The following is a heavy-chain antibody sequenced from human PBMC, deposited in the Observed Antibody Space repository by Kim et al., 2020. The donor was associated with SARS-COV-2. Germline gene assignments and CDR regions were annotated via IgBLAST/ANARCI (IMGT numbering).Heavy chain of an antibody. CDR1: GGSISSSNW. Sequence: SETLSLTCAVSGGSISSSNWWSWVRQPPGKGLEWIGEIYHSGSTNYNPSLKSRVTISVDKSKNQLSLKLSSVTAADTAVYYCARNGYGPHDAFDIWGQGTMVTVSS. CDR3: ARNGYGPHDAFDI. V-gene: IGHV4-4*02. J-gene: IGHJ3*02. CDR2: IYHSGST. D-gene: IGHD5-12*01.